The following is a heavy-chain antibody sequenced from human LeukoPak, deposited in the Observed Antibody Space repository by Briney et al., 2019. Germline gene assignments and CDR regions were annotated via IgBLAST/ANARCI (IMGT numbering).Heavy chain of an antibody. V-gene: IGHV4-34*01. D-gene: IGHD3-22*01. Sequence: PSETLSLTCAVYGGSFSGYYWSWIRQPPGKGLEWIGEINHSGSTNYNPSLKSRVTISVDTSKNQFSLKLSSVTAADTAVYYCARARRYYYDSSAYYAFDYWGQGTLVTVSS. J-gene: IGHJ4*02. CDR1: GGSFSGYY. CDR3: ARARRYYYDSSAYYAFDY. CDR2: INHSGST.